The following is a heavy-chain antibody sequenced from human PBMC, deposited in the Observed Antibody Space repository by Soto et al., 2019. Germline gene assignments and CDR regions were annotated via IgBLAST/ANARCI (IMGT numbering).Heavy chain of an antibody. V-gene: IGHV3-74*01. Sequence: GESLKISCAASGLTFRSYWMHWVRQAPGKGLVWVSRINNDASSTVYADSVKGRFTISRDNAKNSLYLQMNSLRAEDTAVYYCARDHSPIDYWGQGTLVTVSS. CDR1: GLTFRSYW. CDR3: ARDHSPIDY. CDR2: INNDASST. D-gene: IGHD5-18*01. J-gene: IGHJ4*02.